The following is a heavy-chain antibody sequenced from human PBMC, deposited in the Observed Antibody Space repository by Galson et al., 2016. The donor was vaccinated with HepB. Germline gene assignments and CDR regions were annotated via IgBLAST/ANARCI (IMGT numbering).Heavy chain of an antibody. V-gene: IGHV4-34*01. CDR1: GGSFSGHH. D-gene: IGHD5-18*01. CDR2: INHDGST. Sequence: SETLSLTCAVYGGSFSGHHWTWIRQSPGKGLEWIGEINHDGSTNYNPSLKSRVTISVDTSKNQFSLKMSSVTAADTAVYYCARRFRYTYGPPYGMDVWGQGTTVTVSS. J-gene: IGHJ6*02. CDR3: ARRFRYTYGPPYGMDV.